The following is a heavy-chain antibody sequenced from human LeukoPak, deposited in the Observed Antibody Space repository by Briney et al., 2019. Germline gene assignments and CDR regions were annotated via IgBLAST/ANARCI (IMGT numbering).Heavy chain of an antibody. J-gene: IGHJ4*02. CDR2: INSDGGST. D-gene: IGHD2-15*01. CDR1: GFTFSSYW. V-gene: IGHV3-74*01. Sequence: GGSLRLSCAASGFTFSSYWMHWVRQAPGKGLVWVSRINSDGGSTSYADSVKGRFTISRDNAKNTLYLQMNSLRAEDTAVYYCARGSRYSDVLDYWGQGTLVTVSS. CDR3: ARGSRYSDVLDY.